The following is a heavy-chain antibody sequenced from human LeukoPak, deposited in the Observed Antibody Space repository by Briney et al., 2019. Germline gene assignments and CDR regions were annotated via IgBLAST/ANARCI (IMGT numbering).Heavy chain of an antibody. CDR3: ARVFTHYYDSSGYYDGFDY. CDR1: GGSISSGGYY. J-gene: IGHJ4*02. Sequence: SETLSLTCTVSGGSISSGGYYWSWIRHHPGKGLEWIGYIYYSGSTYYNPSLKSRVTISVDTSKNQFSLKLSSVTAADTAVYYCARVFTHYYDSSGYYDGFDYWGQGTLVTVSS. CDR2: IYYSGST. V-gene: IGHV4-31*03. D-gene: IGHD3-22*01.